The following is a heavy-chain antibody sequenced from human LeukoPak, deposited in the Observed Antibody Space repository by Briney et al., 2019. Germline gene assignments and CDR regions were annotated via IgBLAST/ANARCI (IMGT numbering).Heavy chain of an antibody. CDR2: ISSSSSYI. CDR3: ARDLLYYDILTGYGVVYYYMDV. CDR1: GFTFSDYY. Sequence: GGSLRLSCAASGFTFSDYYMSWIRQAPGKGLEWVSSISSSSSYIYYADSVKGRFTISRDNAKNSLYLQMNSLRAEDTAVYYCARDLLYYDILTGYGVVYYYMDVWGKGTTVTISS. V-gene: IGHV3-11*06. D-gene: IGHD3-9*01. J-gene: IGHJ6*03.